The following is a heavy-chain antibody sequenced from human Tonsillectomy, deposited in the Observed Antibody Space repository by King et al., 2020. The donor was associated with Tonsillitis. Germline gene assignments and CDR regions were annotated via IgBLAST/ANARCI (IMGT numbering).Heavy chain of an antibody. Sequence: QLVQSGSELRKLGASVKVSCRTSGYTFTSSPVNWVRQAPGQGLEWMGNINTNSGNPRYAQGFTGRFVFSLDTSVSTAYLQINSLKADDTAVYYCAKGTPAPGTDFWGQGTLVTVSS. CDR2: INTNSGNP. J-gene: IGHJ4*02. D-gene: IGHD6-13*01. CDR1: GYTFTSSP. V-gene: IGHV7-4-1*02. CDR3: AKGTPAPGTDF.